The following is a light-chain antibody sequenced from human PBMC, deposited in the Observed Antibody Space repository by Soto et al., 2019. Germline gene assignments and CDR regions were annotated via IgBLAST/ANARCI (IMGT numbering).Light chain of an antibody. CDR2: PSS. Sequence: DIQMTQSPSSVSASVGDRVTMTCRASQAISSWLAWYQQKPGKAPKLLIYPSSGLQSGVPSRFSGSGSGTDFTLTISSLQPEDFATYYCQQANSFPYTFGQGTKLEIK. CDR3: QQANSFPYT. CDR1: QAISSW. J-gene: IGKJ2*01. V-gene: IGKV1D-12*01.